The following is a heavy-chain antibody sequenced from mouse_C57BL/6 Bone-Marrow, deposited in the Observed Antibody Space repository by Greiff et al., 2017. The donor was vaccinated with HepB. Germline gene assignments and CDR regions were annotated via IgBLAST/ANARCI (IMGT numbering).Heavy chain of an antibody. CDR1: GFTLSDYG. Sequence: EVKLVESGGGLVKPGGSLKLSCAASGFTLSDYGMHWVRQAPGKGLEWVAYISSGSSTIYYADTVKGRFTISRDNSKNTLFMQMTSLRSEDTAMYYCARGGYGNYPFAYWGQGTLVTVSA. V-gene: IGHV5-17*01. D-gene: IGHD2-10*02. CDR2: ISSGSSTI. J-gene: IGHJ3*01. CDR3: ARGGYGNYPFAY.